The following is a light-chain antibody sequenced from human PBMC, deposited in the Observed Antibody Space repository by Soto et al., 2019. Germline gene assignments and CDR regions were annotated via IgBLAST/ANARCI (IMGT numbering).Light chain of an antibody. Sequence: EIQMTQSPSTLSASVGDRVTITCRASQSVSYWLAWYQQKPGKAPKLLVHDASTLLSGVPSRFSGSVSGTEFILTIGSLQPDDFANYYCQKYKSYPWTFGQGTKV. V-gene: IGKV1-5*01. J-gene: IGKJ1*01. CDR2: DAS. CDR3: QKYKSYPWT. CDR1: QSVSYW.